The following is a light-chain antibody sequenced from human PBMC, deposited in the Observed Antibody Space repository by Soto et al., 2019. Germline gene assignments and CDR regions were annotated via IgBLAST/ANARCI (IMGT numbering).Light chain of an antibody. CDR2: AVS. CDR3: QQSYSTPLT. J-gene: IGKJ4*01. Sequence: DIQVTQSPPNLSASLGDRVIITCRGGQPISTSLHWFQQKPGKAPELLIYAVSNLQPGVPSRFSGRGTGTAFTLIINSLHPDDIAVYYCQQSYSTPLTFGGGTKVQIK. CDR1: QPISTS. V-gene: IGKV1-39*01.